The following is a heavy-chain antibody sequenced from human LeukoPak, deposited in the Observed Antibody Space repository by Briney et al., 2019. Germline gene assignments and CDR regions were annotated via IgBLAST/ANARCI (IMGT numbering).Heavy chain of an antibody. CDR3: ARPSSGSYRFDY. CDR1: GGSFSGYY. CDR2: INHSGST. D-gene: IGHD1-26*01. V-gene: IGHV4-34*01. Sequence: SETLSLTCAVYGGSFSGYYWSWIRQPPGKGLEWIGEINHSGSTNYNPSLKSRVTISVDTSKNQFSLKLSSVTAADTAVYYCARPSSGSYRFDYWGQGTLVTVSS. J-gene: IGHJ4*02.